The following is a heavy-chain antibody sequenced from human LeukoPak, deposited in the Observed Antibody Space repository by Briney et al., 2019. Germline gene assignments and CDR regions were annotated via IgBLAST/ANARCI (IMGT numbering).Heavy chain of an antibody. CDR3: ARVQVIVGYCSSTSCYTDYFDY. CDR2: INHSGST. V-gene: IGHV4-34*01. CDR1: GGSFSGYY. Sequence: SETLSLTCAVYGGSFSGYYWSWIRQPPGKGLEWNGEINHSGSTNYNPSLKSRVTISVDTSKNQFSLKLSSVTAADTAVYYCARVQVIVGYCSSTSCYTDYFDYWGQGTLVTVSS. D-gene: IGHD2-2*02. J-gene: IGHJ4*02.